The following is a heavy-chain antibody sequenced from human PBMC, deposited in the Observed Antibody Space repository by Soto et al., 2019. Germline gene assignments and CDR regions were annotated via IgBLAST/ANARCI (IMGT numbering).Heavy chain of an antibody. V-gene: IGHV1-69*13. D-gene: IGHD3-3*01. J-gene: IGHJ5*02. Sequence: SVKVSCKASGGTFSSYAISWVRQAPGQGLEWMGGIIPIFGTANYAQKFQGRVTITADESTSTAYMELSSLRSEDTAVYYCARFSFGEVSHHNRFAPRAQGTPVTVSA. CDR3: ARFSFGEVSHHNRFAP. CDR2: IIPIFGTA. CDR1: GGTFSSYA.